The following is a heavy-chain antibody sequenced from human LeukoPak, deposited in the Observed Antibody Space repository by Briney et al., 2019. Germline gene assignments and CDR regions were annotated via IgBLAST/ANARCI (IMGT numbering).Heavy chain of an antibody. D-gene: IGHD3-10*01. V-gene: IGHV1-18*01. Sequence: GASVKVSCKASGYTFTSYGISWVRQAPGQGLEWMGWISAYNGNTNYAQKLQGRVTMTTDTSTSTAYMELRSLRSDDTAVYYCARDGTMVRGVRVYYYYYMDVWGKGTTVTVSS. CDR3: ARDGTMVRGVRVYYYYYMDV. CDR1: GYTFTSYG. J-gene: IGHJ6*03. CDR2: ISAYNGNT.